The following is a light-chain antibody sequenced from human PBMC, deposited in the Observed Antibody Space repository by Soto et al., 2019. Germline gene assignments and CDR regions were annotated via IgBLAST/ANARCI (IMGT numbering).Light chain of an antibody. V-gene: IGKV1-39*01. CDR2: AAD. J-gene: IGKJ1*01. CDR1: QSISNY. CDR3: QQSYDMPGT. Sequence: DIQMNQSPSSPSAPVGDTVAITCRASQSISNYLTWFQQKPGKAPSLLIFAADTLQDGVPSRFSGRGSGRDLRLTISSLHPEDCGAYYGQQSYDMPGTFGQGTKVEIK.